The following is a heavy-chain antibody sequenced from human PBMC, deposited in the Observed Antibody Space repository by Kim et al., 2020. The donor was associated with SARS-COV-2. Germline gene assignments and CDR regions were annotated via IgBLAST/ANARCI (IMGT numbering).Heavy chain of an antibody. CDR3: ASRPLVATIVTNGNDY. J-gene: IGHJ4*02. V-gene: IGHV1-69*04. CDR2: IIPILGIA. D-gene: IGHD5-12*01. CDR1: GGTFSSYA. Sequence: SVKVSCKASGGTFSSYAISWVRQAPGQGLEWMGRIIPILGIANYAQKFQGRVTITADKSTSTAYMELSSLRSEDTAVYYCASRPLVATIVTNGNDYWGQGTLVTVSS.